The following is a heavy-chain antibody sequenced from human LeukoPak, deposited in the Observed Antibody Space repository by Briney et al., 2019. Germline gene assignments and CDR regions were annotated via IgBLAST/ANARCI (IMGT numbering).Heavy chain of an antibody. Sequence: GGSLRLSCAASGFSFSSYWMHWVRQAPGQGLEWVASIHPDESAIFYLASVMGRFTISRDNARNLLFLQMNTLRADDTAVYYCAKLLDYGTTYDHWGQGALVTVSS. CDR1: GFSFSSYW. J-gene: IGHJ4*02. CDR2: IHPDESAI. D-gene: IGHD1-1*01. V-gene: IGHV3-7*01. CDR3: AKLLDYGTTYDH.